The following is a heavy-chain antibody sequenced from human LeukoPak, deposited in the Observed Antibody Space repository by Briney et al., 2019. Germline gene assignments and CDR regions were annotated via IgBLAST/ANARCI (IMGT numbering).Heavy chain of an antibody. V-gene: IGHV4-38-2*01. Sequence: PSDTLSLTCAVSGYSMSSGYYWGWIRQPPGKGLEWIGSIYHSGSTYYNPSLKSRVTISVGTSKNQFSLKLSAVTAADTAVYYCARHGMIVVVIPFDYWGQGTLVTVSS. J-gene: IGHJ4*02. D-gene: IGHD3-22*01. CDR3: ARHGMIVVVIPFDY. CDR1: GYSMSSGYY. CDR2: IYHSGST.